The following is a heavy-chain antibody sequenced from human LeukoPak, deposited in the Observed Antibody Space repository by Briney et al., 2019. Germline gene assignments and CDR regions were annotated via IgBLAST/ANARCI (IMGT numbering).Heavy chain of an antibody. CDR2: INPSGDGT. CDR3: AKETPNTGWFDP. Sequence: ASVKVSCKASGHTFTTYYVHLVRQAPGQGLEWMGVINPSGDGTNYPQRFQDRVTLTKDTSTNTVYMGLSSLRSEDTAIYYCAKETPNTGWFDPWGQGTLVTVSS. V-gene: IGHV1-46*01. D-gene: IGHD1-14*01. CDR1: GHTFTTYY. J-gene: IGHJ5*02.